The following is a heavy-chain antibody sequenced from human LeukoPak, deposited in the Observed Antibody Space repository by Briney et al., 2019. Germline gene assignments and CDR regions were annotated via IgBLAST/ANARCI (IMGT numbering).Heavy chain of an antibody. CDR1: GITFSTYA. V-gene: IGHV3-23*01. CDR3: ATPYSTYCGGDCYI. Sequence: GGSLRLSCVASGITFSTYAMSWVRQAPGKGLEWVSVISSSGSSTYYADSVKGRFTISRDNLKNTLYLQMNSLRAEDTAVYYCATPYSTYCGGDCYIWGQGTLVTVSS. CDR2: ISSSGSST. D-gene: IGHD2-21*02. J-gene: IGHJ4*02.